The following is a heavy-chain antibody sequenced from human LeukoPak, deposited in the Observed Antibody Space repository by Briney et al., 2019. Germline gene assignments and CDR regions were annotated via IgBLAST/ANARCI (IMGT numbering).Heavy chain of an antibody. CDR3: AKTRGYCSGGTCYCDY. CDR2: IYTSGST. V-gene: IGHV4-4*07. D-gene: IGHD2-15*01. J-gene: IGHJ4*02. CDR1: GGSISSYY. Sequence: SETLSLTCTVSGGSISSYYWSWIRQPAGKGLEWIGRIYTSGSTNYNPSLKSRVTMSVDTSKNQFSLKLSSVTAADTAVYYCAKTRGYCSGGTCYCDYWGQGTLVTVSS.